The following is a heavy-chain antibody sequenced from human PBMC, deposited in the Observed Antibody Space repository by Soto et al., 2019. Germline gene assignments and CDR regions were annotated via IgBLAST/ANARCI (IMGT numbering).Heavy chain of an antibody. J-gene: IGHJ6*03. CDR3: ARATRVATILYYYYYMDV. V-gene: IGHV1-8*01. D-gene: IGHD5-12*01. CDR2: MNPNSGNT. Sequence: ASVKVSCKASGYTFTSYDINWVRQATGQGLEWMGWMNPNSGNTGYAQKFQGRVTMTRNTSISTAYMELSSLRSEDTAVYYCARATRVATILYYYYYMDVRGKGTTVTVSS. CDR1: GYTFTSYD.